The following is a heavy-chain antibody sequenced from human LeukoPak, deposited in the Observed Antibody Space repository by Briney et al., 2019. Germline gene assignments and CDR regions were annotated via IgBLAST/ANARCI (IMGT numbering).Heavy chain of an antibody. V-gene: IGHV4-34*01. CDR2: INHSGST. J-gene: IGHJ6*03. CDR3: ARVTQGKYMDV. CDR1: GGSFSGYY. D-gene: IGHD1-14*01. Sequence: ETLSLTCAVYGGSFSGYYWSWIRQPPGKGLEWIGEINHSGSTNYNPSLKSRVTISVDTSKNQFSLKLSSVTAADTAVYYCARVTQGKYMDVWGKGTTVTVSS.